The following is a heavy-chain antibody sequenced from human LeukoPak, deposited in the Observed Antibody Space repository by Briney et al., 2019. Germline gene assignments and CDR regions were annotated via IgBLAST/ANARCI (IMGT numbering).Heavy chain of an antibody. CDR2: INPKSGGA. CDR1: GYIFTGYY. CDR3: AREWVVLAAAIFY. Sequence: GASVKVSCKASGYIFTGYYIHWVRQTPGQGLEWMGWINPKSGGADYAQKFQGRVTMTRDTSISTAYMELSRLRSDDTAVYYCAREWVVLAAAIFYWGQGTLVTVSS. J-gene: IGHJ4*02. D-gene: IGHD2-15*01. V-gene: IGHV1-2*02.